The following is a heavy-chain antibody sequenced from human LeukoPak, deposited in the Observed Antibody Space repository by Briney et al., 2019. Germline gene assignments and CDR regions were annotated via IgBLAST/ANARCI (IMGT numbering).Heavy chain of an antibody. CDR3: ATGPRITIFGVVIIEDYFDY. V-gene: IGHV1-24*01. CDR2: FYPEDGET. CDR1: GYTLTELS. J-gene: IGHJ4*02. D-gene: IGHD3-3*01. Sequence: ASVKVSCKVSGYTLTELSMHWVRQAPGKGLEWMGGFYPEDGETIYAQKFQGRVTMTEDTSTDTAYMELSSLRSEDTAVYYCATGPRITIFGVVIIEDYFDYWGQGTLVTVSS.